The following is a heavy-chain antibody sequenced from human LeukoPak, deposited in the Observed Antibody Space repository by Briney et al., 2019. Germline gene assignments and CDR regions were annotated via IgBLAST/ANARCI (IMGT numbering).Heavy chain of an antibody. D-gene: IGHD3-10*01. J-gene: IGHJ4*02. CDR1: GFTFSSYS. CDR2: ISSSSSYI. V-gene: IGHV3-21*01. CDR3: ARDGFGELSTDYFGY. Sequence: SGGSLRLSCAASGFTFSSYSMNWVRQAPGKGLEWVSSISSSSSYIYYADSVKGRFTISRDNAKNSLYLQMNSLRAEDTAVYYCARDGFGELSTDYFGYWGQGTLVTASS.